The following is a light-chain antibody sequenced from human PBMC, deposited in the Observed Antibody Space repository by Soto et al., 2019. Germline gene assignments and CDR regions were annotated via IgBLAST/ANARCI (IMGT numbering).Light chain of an antibody. J-gene: IGLJ2*01. V-gene: IGLV2-11*01. CDR2: DVN. Sequence: QSVLTQPRSVSGSPGQSVTISCTGTNNDGGFYNYVSWYQQQLGKAPKLLIYDVNKRPSGVPPRFSGSKSANTASLTISGLQAADEADYYCNSYAGGLVLFGGGTKLTVL. CDR1: NNDGGFYNY. CDR3: NSYAGGLVL.